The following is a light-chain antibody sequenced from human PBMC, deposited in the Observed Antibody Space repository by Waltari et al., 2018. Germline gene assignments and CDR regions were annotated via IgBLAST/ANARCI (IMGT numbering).Light chain of an antibody. Sequence: DNQMTQSPPSLSASVGDRVTITCRASHSVSPSLNWYQQKPGKAPKLLIYATSILQSGVPSRFSGSGSGTDFTLTINSLQPEDFATYYCQQSHSFPYTFGQGTKLDIK. CDR2: ATS. CDR3: QQSHSFPYT. CDR1: HSVSPS. V-gene: IGKV1-39*01. J-gene: IGKJ2*01.